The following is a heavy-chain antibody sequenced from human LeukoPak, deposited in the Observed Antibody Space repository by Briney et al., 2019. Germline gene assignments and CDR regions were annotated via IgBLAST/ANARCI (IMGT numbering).Heavy chain of an antibody. Sequence: PSETLSLTCTVSGGSISIYYWSWIRQPPGKGLEWIGEINHSGSTNYNPSLKSRVTISLDTSKNQFSLKLNSVTAADTAVYYCARGRGIVGAPGDYWGQGTLVTVSS. V-gene: IGHV4-34*01. CDR3: ARGRGIVGAPGDY. J-gene: IGHJ4*02. CDR1: GGSISIYY. CDR2: INHSGST. D-gene: IGHD1-26*01.